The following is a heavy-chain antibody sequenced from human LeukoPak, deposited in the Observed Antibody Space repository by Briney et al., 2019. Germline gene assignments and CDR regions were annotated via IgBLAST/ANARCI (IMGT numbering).Heavy chain of an antibody. CDR2: VSPANGHT. D-gene: IGHD3-22*01. CDR1: DYTFTNYP. CDR3: ARNSCGYFRFFDY. V-gene: IGHV1-18*01. Sequence: ASVKVSCKASDYTFTNYPISWVRQIPGHGLEWMGWVSPANGHTNYAQKFQGRVIMTTDTSTTTAYMELGSLRSDDTAMYYCARNSCGYFRFFDYWGQGTLVTVSS. J-gene: IGHJ4*02.